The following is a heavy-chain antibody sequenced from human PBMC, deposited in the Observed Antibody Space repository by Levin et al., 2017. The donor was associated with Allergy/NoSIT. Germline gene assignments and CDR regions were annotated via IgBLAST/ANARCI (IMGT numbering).Heavy chain of an antibody. D-gene: IGHD3-10*01. J-gene: IGHJ4*02. CDR3: ARDRRFGELTRPGGY. Sequence: ETLSLTCAASGFTVSSNYMSWVRQAPGKGLEWVSVIYSGGSTYYADSVKGRFTISRDNSKNTLYLQMNSLRAEDTAVYYCARDRRFGELTRPGGYWGQGTLVTVSS. CDR1: GFTVSSNY. CDR2: IYSGGST. V-gene: IGHV3-66*02.